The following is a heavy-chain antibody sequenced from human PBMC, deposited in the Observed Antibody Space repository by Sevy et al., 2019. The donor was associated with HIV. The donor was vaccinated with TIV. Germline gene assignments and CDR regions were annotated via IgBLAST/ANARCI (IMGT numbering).Heavy chain of an antibody. J-gene: IGHJ3*02. Sequence: GGSLRLSCSASGFTFSSYGMHWVRQAPGKGLEWVAVIWYAGSNKYNADSVKGRFTISRDNSKNKLYLQMNSLRAEDTAVYYCARDAGDGEDGNDAFDIWGQGTMVTVSS. V-gene: IGHV3-33*01. CDR2: IWYAGSNK. D-gene: IGHD6-6*01. CDR3: ARDAGDGEDGNDAFDI. CDR1: GFTFSSYG.